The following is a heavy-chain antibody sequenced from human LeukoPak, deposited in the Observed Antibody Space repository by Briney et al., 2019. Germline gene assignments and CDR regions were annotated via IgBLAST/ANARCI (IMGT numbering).Heavy chain of an antibody. Sequence: GGSLRLSCAASGFTFSSYAMSWVRQAPGKGREWVSAISGSGGSTYYADSVKGRFTISRDNSKNTLYLQMNSLRAEDTAVYYCAKVIRRYCSSTSCWDYYYGMDVWGQGTTVTVSS. CDR3: AKVIRRYCSSTSCWDYYYGMDV. D-gene: IGHD2-2*01. V-gene: IGHV3-23*01. J-gene: IGHJ6*02. CDR1: GFTFSSYA. CDR2: ISGSGGST.